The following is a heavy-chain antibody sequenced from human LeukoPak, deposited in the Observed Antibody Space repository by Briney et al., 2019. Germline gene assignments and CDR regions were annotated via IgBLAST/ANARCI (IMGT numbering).Heavy chain of an antibody. D-gene: IGHD1-14*01. CDR2: ISSSGSYI. CDR3: ARVGPGVNPDYYYYYMDV. V-gene: IGHV3-21*01. J-gene: IGHJ6*03. CDR1: AFTFSSYS. Sequence: GGSLRLSCAASAFTFSSYSMNWVRQAPGKGLEWVSSISSSGSYIYYADSVKGRFTISRDNAKNSLYLQMNSLRAEDTAVYYCARVGPGVNPDYYYYYMDVWGKGTTVTVSS.